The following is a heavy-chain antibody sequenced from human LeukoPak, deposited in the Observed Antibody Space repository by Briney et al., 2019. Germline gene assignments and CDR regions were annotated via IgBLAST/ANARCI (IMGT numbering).Heavy chain of an antibody. V-gene: IGHV4-34*01. Sequence: SETLSLTCAVDGGSFSGYYWSWIRQPPGKGLEWIGEINHSGSTNYNPSLKSRVTISVDTSKNQFSLKLSSVTAADTAVYYCASAGGYDSSGSGAFDIWGQGTMVTVSS. CDR2: INHSGST. CDR1: GGSFSGYY. J-gene: IGHJ3*02. D-gene: IGHD3-22*01. CDR3: ASAGGYDSSGSGAFDI.